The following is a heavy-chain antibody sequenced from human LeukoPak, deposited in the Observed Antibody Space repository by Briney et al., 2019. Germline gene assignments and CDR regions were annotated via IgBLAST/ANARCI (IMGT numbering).Heavy chain of an antibody. CDR1: GFMFSSYA. Sequence: GGSLRLSCVASGFMFSSYAMNWVRQAPGKGLEWVSRISGSGERTDYGDSVKGRFTISRDNSKNSLFVQMNSLRAEDTAVYFCAKSRSGSANWALQIFDNWGQGTLVTVSS. D-gene: IGHD1-1*01. V-gene: IGHV3-23*01. J-gene: IGHJ4*02. CDR3: AKSRSGSANWALQIFDN. CDR2: ISGSGERT.